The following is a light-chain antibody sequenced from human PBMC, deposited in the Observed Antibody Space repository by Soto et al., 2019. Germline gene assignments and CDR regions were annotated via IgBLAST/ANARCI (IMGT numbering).Light chain of an antibody. Sequence: VLTQSPGTLSLSPGERATLSCRAIQSVSSSYLAWYQQKPGQAPRLLIYGASSRATGIPDRFSGSGSGTDFTLTISRLEPEDFAVYYCQQYGSSLTWTFGQGTKVDI. J-gene: IGKJ1*01. CDR3: QQYGSSLTWT. CDR2: GAS. V-gene: IGKV3-20*01. CDR1: QSVSSSY.